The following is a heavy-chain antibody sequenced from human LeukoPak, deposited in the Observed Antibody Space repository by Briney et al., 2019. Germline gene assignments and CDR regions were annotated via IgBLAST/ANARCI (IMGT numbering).Heavy chain of an antibody. J-gene: IGHJ6*04. Sequence: SETLSLTCAVSGGSISSSNWWSWARQPRGKGLEWIGEIYHSGSTNYNPSLKSRVTISVDKSKNQFSLKLGSVTAADTAVYYCARVVVVTAISGYYYYYYGMVVWGKGTTVTVSS. CDR2: IYHSGST. D-gene: IGHD2-21*02. CDR1: GGSISSSNW. V-gene: IGHV4-4*02. CDR3: ARVVVVTAISGYYYYYYGMVV.